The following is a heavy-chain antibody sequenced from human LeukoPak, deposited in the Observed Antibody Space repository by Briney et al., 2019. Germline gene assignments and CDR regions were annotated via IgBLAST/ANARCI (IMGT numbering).Heavy chain of an antibody. J-gene: IGHJ4*02. CDR1: GFTFSSYS. V-gene: IGHV3-48*01. D-gene: IGHD6-19*01. CDR3: ARDLGGYSSN. Sequence: GGSLRLSCAASGFTFSSYSMNWVRQTPGKGLEWVSYISSSSSTIYYADSVKGRFTISRDNAKNSLYLQMNSLRAEDTAVYYCARDLGGYSSNWGQGTLVTVSS. CDR2: ISSSSSTI.